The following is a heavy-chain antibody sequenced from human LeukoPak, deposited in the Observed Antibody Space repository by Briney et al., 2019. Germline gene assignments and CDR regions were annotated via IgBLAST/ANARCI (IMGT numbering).Heavy chain of an antibody. Sequence: TLSLTCAVSGGSISSGGYSWSWIRQPPGKGLEWIGYIYHSGSTYYNPSLKSRVTISVDRSKNQFSLKLSSVTAADTAVYYCARGPPIYGSGSYYSWFDPWGQGTLVTVSS. J-gene: IGHJ5*02. CDR1: GGSISSGGYS. D-gene: IGHD3-10*01. CDR3: ARGPPIYGSGSYYSWFDP. CDR2: IYHSGST. V-gene: IGHV4-30-2*01.